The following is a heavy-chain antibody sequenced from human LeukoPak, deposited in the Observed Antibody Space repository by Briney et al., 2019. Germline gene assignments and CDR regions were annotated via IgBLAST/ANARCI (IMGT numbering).Heavy chain of an antibody. J-gene: IGHJ5*02. Sequence: PSETLSLTCTVSGGSISSSTYYWGWIRQPPGKGLEWVGTFYYSGSTYYNPSLKSRVTISVDTSKNQFSLKLSSVTAADTAVYYCARDVLGSGWYGGLNWFDPWGQGTLVTVSS. D-gene: IGHD6-19*01. CDR1: GGSISSSTYY. CDR2: FYYSGST. CDR3: ARDVLGSGWYGGLNWFDP. V-gene: IGHV4-39*07.